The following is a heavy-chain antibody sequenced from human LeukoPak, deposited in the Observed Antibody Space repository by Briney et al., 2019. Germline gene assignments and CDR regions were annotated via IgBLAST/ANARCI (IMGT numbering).Heavy chain of an antibody. CDR3: ARALRYFDWLLLGNPYYFDY. CDR1: GFTFSSYW. D-gene: IGHD3-9*01. V-gene: IGHV3-7*04. CDR2: IKQDGSEK. Sequence: GGSLRLSCAASGFTFSSYWMSWVRQAPGKGLEWVANIKQDGSEKYYVDSVKGRFTISRENAKNSLYLQMNSLRAEDTAVYYCARALRYFDWLLLGNPYYFDYWGQGTLVTVSS. J-gene: IGHJ4*02.